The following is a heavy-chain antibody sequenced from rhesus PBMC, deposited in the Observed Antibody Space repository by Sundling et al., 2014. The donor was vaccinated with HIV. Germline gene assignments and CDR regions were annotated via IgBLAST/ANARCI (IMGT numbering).Heavy chain of an antibody. Sequence: QVQLQESGPGLLKPSETLSLTCAVSGGSISGDYGWGWIRQPPGKGLEWIPSLKSRVTISRDTSKSRFSLNLSSVTAADTALYYCARSNPLYLDFDVWGPGVLVTVSS. CDR1: GGSISGDYG. D-gene: IGHD3-3*01. CDR3: ARSNPLYLDFDV. J-gene: IGHJ5-1*01. V-gene: IGHV4-76*01.